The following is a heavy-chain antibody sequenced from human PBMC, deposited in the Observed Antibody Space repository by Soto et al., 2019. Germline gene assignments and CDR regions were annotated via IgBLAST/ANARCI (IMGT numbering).Heavy chain of an antibody. J-gene: IGHJ5*02. CDR2: ISYGGSNK. V-gene: IGHV3-30*18. Sequence: GGSLRLSCAASGFTFSSYGMHWVRQAPGKGLEWVAVISYGGSNKYYADSVKGRFTISRDNSKNTLYLQMNSLRAEDTAVYYCAKDRILGSELLWFGELFYDWFDPWGQGTLVTVSS. D-gene: IGHD3-10*01. CDR3: AKDRILGSELLWFGELFYDWFDP. CDR1: GFTFSSYG.